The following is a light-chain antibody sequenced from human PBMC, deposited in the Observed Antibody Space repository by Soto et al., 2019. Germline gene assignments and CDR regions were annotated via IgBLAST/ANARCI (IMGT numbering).Light chain of an antibody. J-gene: IGLJ3*02. CDR2: DVS. CDR1: TSDFGIYDR. V-gene: IGLV2-14*03. Sequence: QSALTQPASVSGSPGQSITISCTGTTSDFGIYDRVSWYQQHPGKAPTLMMKDVSNRPSAVSDRFSGSKSGDTASLTISGLQAEDEADYYCSSFTSSSTWVFGGGTKLTVL. CDR3: SSFTSSSTWV.